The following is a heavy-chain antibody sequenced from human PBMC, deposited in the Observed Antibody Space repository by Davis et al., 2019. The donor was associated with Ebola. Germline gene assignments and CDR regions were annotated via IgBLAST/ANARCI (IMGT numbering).Heavy chain of an antibody. V-gene: IGHV4-31*03. J-gene: IGHJ6*02. CDR3: ARDNFYGDYYYGMDV. Sequence: LRLSCTVSGDSINIGGYYWTWIRQHPAKGLEWIGYIYYSGSTSYNPSLKSRLTISLDMSKKQFSLKLNSVTAADTAVYYCARDNFYGDYYYGMDVWGQGTTVTVSS. CDR2: IYYSGST. CDR1: GDSINIGGYY. D-gene: IGHD4-17*01.